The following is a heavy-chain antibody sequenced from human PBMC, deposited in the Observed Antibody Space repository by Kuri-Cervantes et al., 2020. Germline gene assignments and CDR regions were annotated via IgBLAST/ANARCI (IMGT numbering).Heavy chain of an antibody. D-gene: IGHD3-9*01. CDR2: ISRSSDYI. CDR3: ASGYDILTVEY. J-gene: IGHJ4*02. Sequence: GESLKISCAASGFTFSGYAMSWVRQAPGKGLEWVSSISRSSDYIYYADSVRGRFTISRDNANNSLSLQMTSLRAEDTAVYYCASGYDILTVEYWGQGSLVTVSS. CDR1: GFTFSGYA. V-gene: IGHV3-21*06.